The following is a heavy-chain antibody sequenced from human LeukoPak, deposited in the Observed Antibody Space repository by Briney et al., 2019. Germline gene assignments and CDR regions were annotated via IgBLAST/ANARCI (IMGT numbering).Heavy chain of an antibody. CDR1: GFTFSDYS. CDR2: ISSDGNSI. D-gene: IGHD1-26*01. CDR3: AGGVGVFDY. J-gene: IGHJ4*02. Sequence: PGGSLRLSCAASGFTFSDYSMNWIRQSPGKGVEWVSYISSDGNSIYYADSVKGRLTISRDNAKNSLYLQMNSLRAEDTAVYYCAGGVGVFDYWGQGTLVTVSS. V-gene: IGHV3-11*01.